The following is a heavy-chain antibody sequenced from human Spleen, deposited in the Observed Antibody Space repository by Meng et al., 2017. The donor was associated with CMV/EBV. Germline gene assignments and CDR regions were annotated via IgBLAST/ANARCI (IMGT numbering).Heavy chain of an antibody. CDR2: ITASGYST. Sequence: GESLKISCAASGFSFSSYAMSWVRQAPGKGLEWVSVITASGYSTYYADSVKGRFTISRDNSENTLYLHMNSLRADDTAVYYCATDAGSFNPFDYWGQGTLVTVSS. CDR3: ATDAGSFNPFDY. CDR1: GFSFSSYA. V-gene: IGHV3-23*01. J-gene: IGHJ4*02. D-gene: IGHD1-14*01.